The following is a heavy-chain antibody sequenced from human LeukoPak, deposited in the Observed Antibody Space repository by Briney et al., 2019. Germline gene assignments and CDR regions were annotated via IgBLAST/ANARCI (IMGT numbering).Heavy chain of an antibody. Sequence: SVTDSCMASLGTSISYAISWVRPAPGRGRERMGGIIPIFGTASYAQNFQCRVTITADETTSTAYMELSSLRSEDTAVYYCAKLRYSSSWEDGGYFDYWGQGTLVTVSS. V-gene: IGHV1-69*13. D-gene: IGHD6-13*01. CDR2: IIPIFGTA. CDR3: AKLRYSSSWEDGGYFDY. J-gene: IGHJ4*02. CDR1: LGTSISYA.